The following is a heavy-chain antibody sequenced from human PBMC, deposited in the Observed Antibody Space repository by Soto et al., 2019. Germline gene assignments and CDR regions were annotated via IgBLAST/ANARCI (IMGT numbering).Heavy chain of an antibody. J-gene: IGHJ4*02. CDR3: AREYEYSSSSDY. D-gene: IGHD6-6*01. CDR1: GFTFSSYS. CDR2: ISSSSSYI. Sequence: GGSLRLSCAASGFTFSSYSMNWVRQAPGKGLEWVSSISSSSSYIYYADSVKGRFTISRDNAKNSLFMQMNSLRAEDTAVYYCAREYEYSSSSDYWGQGTLVTVSS. V-gene: IGHV3-21*01.